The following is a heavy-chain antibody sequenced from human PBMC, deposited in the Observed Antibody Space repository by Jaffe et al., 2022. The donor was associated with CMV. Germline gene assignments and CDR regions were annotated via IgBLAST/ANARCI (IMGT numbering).Heavy chain of an antibody. Sequence: EVQLVESGGGLVQPGGSLRLSCAASGFTFSSYAMSWVRQAPGKGLEWVSAISGSGGSTYYADSVKGRFTISRDNSKNTLYLQMNSLRAEDTAVYYCAKDLRPRIAVAGDFDYWGQGTLVTVSS. J-gene: IGHJ4*02. V-gene: IGHV3-23*04. CDR2: ISGSGGST. CDR1: GFTFSSYA. CDR3: AKDLRPRIAVAGDFDY. D-gene: IGHD6-19*01.